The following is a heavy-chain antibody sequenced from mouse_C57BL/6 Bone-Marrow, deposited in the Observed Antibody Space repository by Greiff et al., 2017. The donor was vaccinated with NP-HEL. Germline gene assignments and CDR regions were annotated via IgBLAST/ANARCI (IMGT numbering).Heavy chain of an antibody. CDR3: VRPYYYGSSSAWFAY. CDR1: GFSFNTYA. V-gene: IGHV10-1*01. Sequence: VQLVESGGGLVQPKGSLKLSCAASGFSFNTYAMNWVRQAPGKGLEWVARIRSKSNNYATYYADSVKDRFTISRDDSESMLYLQMNNLKTEDTAMYYCVRPYYYGSSSAWFAYWGQGTLVTVSA. J-gene: IGHJ3*01. CDR2: IRSKSNNYAT. D-gene: IGHD1-1*01.